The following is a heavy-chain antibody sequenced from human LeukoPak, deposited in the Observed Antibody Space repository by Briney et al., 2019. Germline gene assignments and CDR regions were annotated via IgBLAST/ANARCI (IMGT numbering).Heavy chain of an antibody. CDR3: APPSDDSTIFYHY. J-gene: IGHJ4*02. V-gene: IGHV3-33*01. D-gene: IGHD3-3*01. Sequence: GGSLRLSCAASGFTFSSYGMHWVRQAPGKGLEWVAVIWYDGSNKYYADSVKGRFTISRDNSKNTLYLQMNSLRAEDTAVYYCAPPSDDSTIFYHYWGQGTLVTVSS. CDR2: IWYDGSNK. CDR1: GFTFSSYG.